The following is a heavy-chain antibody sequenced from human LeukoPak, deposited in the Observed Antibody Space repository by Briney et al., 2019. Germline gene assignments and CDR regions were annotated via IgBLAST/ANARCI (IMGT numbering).Heavy chain of an antibody. CDR2: IKQDGSQE. CDR1: RFTLSTYW. CDR3: AREYSSSSVYDY. V-gene: IGHV3-7*03. J-gene: IGHJ4*02. D-gene: IGHD6-6*01. Sequence: GGSLRLSCAASRFTLSTYWMSWVRQAPGKGLEWVAHIKQDGSQEYYVDSVKGRFTISRDSAKNSLYLQMNSLRAEDTAVYYCAREYSSSSVYDYWGQGTLVTVSS.